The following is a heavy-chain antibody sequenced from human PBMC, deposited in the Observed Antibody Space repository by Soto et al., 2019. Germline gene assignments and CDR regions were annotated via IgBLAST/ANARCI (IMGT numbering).Heavy chain of an antibody. D-gene: IGHD5-12*01. V-gene: IGHV1-8*01. CDR3: ARGRGSGYEWENWFDP. CDR1: GYTFTSYD. Sequence: QVQLVQSGAEVKKPGASVKVSCKASGYTFTSYDIIWVRQASGQGLEWMGWMNPNSGNTGYAQKFQGRVTMTRTTSISTAYRELNSLRSEDTAVYYCARGRGSGYEWENWFDPWGQGTQVTVSS. J-gene: IGHJ5*02. CDR2: MNPNSGNT.